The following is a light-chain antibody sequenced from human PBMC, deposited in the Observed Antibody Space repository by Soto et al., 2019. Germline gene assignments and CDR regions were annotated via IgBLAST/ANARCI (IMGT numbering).Light chain of an antibody. CDR2: GTS. CDR1: QSVSSSY. CDR3: QQFVASPWT. Sequence: EIVLTQSPGTLSLSPGERATLSYRASQSVSSSYLAWYQQKPGQAPRLLLSGTSSRATGIPDRFSGSGSGTDFTLTISRLEPEDFAVYYGQQFVASPWTFGQGTKVEIK. J-gene: IGKJ1*01. V-gene: IGKV3-20*01.